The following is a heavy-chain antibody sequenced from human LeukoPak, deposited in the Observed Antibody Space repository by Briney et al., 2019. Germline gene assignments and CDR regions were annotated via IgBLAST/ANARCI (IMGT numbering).Heavy chain of an antibody. V-gene: IGHV4-31*03. D-gene: IGHD3-22*01. CDR2: IYYSGST. CDR3: AREYYYDSSGYPRPFDY. CDR1: GGSISSGGYY. Sequence: SETLSLTCTVSGGSISSGGYYWSWIRQHPGKGLEWIGYIYYSGSTYYNPSLKSRVTISVDTSKNQFSLKLSSVTAADTAVYYCAREYYYDSSGYPRPFDYWGQGTLVTVSS. J-gene: IGHJ4*02.